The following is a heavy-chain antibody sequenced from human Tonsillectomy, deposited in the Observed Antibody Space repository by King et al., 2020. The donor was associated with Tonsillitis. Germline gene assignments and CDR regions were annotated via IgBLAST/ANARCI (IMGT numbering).Heavy chain of an antibody. D-gene: IGHD1-26*01. V-gene: IGHV1-58*02. J-gene: IGHJ4*02. Sequence: QLVQSGPVLKKPGTSLKVSCTASGFTYSTSAMQWVRQARGQGLEWIGRIVVGSGNTNYAQEFQERVTITRDLSTRTAYMELSGLRSEDTAVYFWAADLGGGSLMDFWGQGTLVTVSS. CDR1: GFTYSTSA. CDR2: IVVGSGNT. CDR3: AADLGGGSLMDF.